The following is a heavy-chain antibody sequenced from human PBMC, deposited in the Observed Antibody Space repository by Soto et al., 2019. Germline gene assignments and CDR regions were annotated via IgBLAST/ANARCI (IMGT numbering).Heavy chain of an antibody. CDR1: GFTFSTYA. D-gene: IGHD6-19*01. J-gene: IGHJ4*02. CDR3: AKVGRQWPIDY. V-gene: IGHV3-23*01. CDR2: ISGGGGST. Sequence: EVQLLESGGGLVQPGGSLRLSCAASGFTFSTYAMNWVRQAPGKGLEWVSAISGGGGSTYYADSVKGRFTISRDNSKNTLYLQMNSLRAEDTAVYYCAKVGRQWPIDYWGQGNLVTVSS.